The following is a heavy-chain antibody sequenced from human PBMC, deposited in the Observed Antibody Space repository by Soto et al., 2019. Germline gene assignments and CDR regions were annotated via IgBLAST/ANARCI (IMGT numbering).Heavy chain of an antibody. CDR2: IYPGDSDT. Sequence: GESLKISCKGSGYSFTSYWIGWVRQMPGKGLEWMGIIYPGDSDTRYSPSFQGQVTISADKSISTAYLQWSSLKASDTAMYYCARNKAYCDSISCYGMAVWGQGTTVTVS. V-gene: IGHV5-51*01. J-gene: IGHJ6*02. CDR1: GYSFTSYW. D-gene: IGHD2-21*01. CDR3: ARNKAYCDSISCYGMAV.